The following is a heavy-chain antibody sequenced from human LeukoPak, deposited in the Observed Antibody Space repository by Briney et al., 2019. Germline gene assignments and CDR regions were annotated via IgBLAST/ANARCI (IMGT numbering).Heavy chain of an antibody. CDR1: GGSISSYY. CDR2: IYTSGST. Sequence: SETLSLTCTVSGGSISSYYWSWIRQPAGKGLEWIGHIYTSGSTNYNPSLKSRVTMSVDTSKNQFSLKLSSVTAADTAVYYCARASPHIVVVVAATRGDYFDYWGQGTLVTVSS. J-gene: IGHJ4*02. CDR3: ARASPHIVVVVAATRGDYFDY. D-gene: IGHD2-15*01. V-gene: IGHV4-4*07.